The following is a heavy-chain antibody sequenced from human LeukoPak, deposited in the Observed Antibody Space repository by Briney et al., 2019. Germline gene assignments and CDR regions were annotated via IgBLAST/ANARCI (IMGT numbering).Heavy chain of an antibody. CDR3: VPGGLAVSGIDY. CDR1: GFTFNNYW. V-gene: IGHV3-7*01. J-gene: IGHJ4*02. CDR2: ITPDGSDR. D-gene: IGHD6-19*01. Sequence: PGGSLRLSCAVSGFTFNNYWMSWVRQAPGKGLEWVANITPDGSDRYYVDSLKGRVTISRDNTKSSLYLQLNSLRAGDTAVYYCVPGGLAVSGIDYWGQGALVTVSS.